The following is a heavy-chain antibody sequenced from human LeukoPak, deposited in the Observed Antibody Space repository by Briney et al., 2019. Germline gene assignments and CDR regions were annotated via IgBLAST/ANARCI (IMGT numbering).Heavy chain of an antibody. D-gene: IGHD4-17*01. CDR2: IYHSGST. V-gene: IGHV4-31*03. J-gene: IGHJ3*02. Sequence: SETLSLTCTVSGGSISSGGYYWSWIRQHPGKGLEWIGSIYHSGSTYYNPSLKSRVTISVDRSKNQFSLKLSSVTAADTAVYYCARLAPTTVTTDRDAFDIWGQGTMVTVSS. CDR1: GGSISSGGYY. CDR3: ARLAPTTVTTDRDAFDI.